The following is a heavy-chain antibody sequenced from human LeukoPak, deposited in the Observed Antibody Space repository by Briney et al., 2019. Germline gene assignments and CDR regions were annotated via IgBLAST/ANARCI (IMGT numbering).Heavy chain of an antibody. CDR1: GFTFSSYW. J-gene: IGHJ4*02. V-gene: IGHV3-74*01. Sequence: GGSLRLSCAASGFTFSSYWMHWVRQAPRKGLVWVSRINSDGSSTRYADSVKGRFTISRDNAKNTLYLQMNSLRAEDTAVYYCARDDEGATTLDYWGQGTLVTVSS. CDR2: INSDGSST. CDR3: ARDDEGATTLDY. D-gene: IGHD1-26*01.